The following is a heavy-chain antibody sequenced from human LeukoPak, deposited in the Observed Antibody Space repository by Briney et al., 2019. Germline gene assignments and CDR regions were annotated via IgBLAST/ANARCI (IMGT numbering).Heavy chain of an antibody. CDR3: ARDQGHYGLDY. D-gene: IGHD4-17*01. CDR1: GFTFSSYA. Sequence: GGSLRLSCAASGFTFSSYAMSWVRQAPGKGLEWVSVIYSGGSTYYADSVKGRFTISRDNSKNTLYLQMNSLRAEDTAVYYCARDQGHYGLDYWGQGTLVTVSS. V-gene: IGHV3-66*01. CDR2: IYSGGST. J-gene: IGHJ4*02.